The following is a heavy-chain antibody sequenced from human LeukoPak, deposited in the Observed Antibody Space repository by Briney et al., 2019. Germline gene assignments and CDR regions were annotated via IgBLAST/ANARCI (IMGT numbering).Heavy chain of an antibody. CDR1: GFTFDDYA. CDR2: ISWNSGSI. D-gene: IGHD2-8*02. V-gene: IGHV3-9*01. Sequence: PGGSLRLSCAASGFTFDDYAMHWVRQAPGKGLEWVSGISWNSGSIGYADSVKGRFTISRDNAKNSLYLQMNSLRAEDTAVYYCARDVTAGGDWGQGTLVTVSS. CDR3: ARDVTAGGD. J-gene: IGHJ4*02.